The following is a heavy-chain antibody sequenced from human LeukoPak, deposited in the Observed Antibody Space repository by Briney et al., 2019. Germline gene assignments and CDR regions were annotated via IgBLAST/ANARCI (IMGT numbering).Heavy chain of an antibody. Sequence: PGRSLRLSCAASGFTFSSYAMHWVRQAPGKGLEYVSAISSNGGSTYYANSVKGRFTISRDNSKNTLYLQMGSLRAEDVAVYYCARKGAYGGVGAFDIWGQGTMVTVSS. V-gene: IGHV3-64*01. CDR2: ISSNGGST. J-gene: IGHJ3*02. CDR3: ARKGAYGGVGAFDI. D-gene: IGHD4-17*01. CDR1: GFTFSSYA.